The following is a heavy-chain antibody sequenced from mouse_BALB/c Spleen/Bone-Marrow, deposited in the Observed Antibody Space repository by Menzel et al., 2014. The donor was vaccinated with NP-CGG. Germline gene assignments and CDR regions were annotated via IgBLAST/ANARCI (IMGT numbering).Heavy chain of an antibody. J-gene: IGHJ2*01. Sequence: VQLQQSGAELVKPGASVKLSCTASGFNIKDTYMHWVKQRPEQGLEWIGRIDPANGNTKYDPKFQGKATITADTSSNTAYLQLSSLTSEDTAVYYCARFPYDSGGGDSWGQGTTLTVSS. CDR1: GFNIKDTY. CDR2: IDPANGNT. D-gene: IGHD2-4*01. V-gene: IGHV14-3*02. CDR3: ARFPYDSGGGDS.